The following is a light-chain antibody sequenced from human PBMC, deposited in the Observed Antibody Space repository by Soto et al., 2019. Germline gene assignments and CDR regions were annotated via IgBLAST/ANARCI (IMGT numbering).Light chain of an antibody. J-gene: IGKJ1*01. CDR3: QYWDDYSWT. CDR2: KAS. CDR1: QSITDW. Sequence: DIQMTQSPSTLSASVGDRVTITCRASQSITDWLAWYQQKPVKAPKFLIYKASNLEGGVPSRFSGSGSGTEYTLTSSSVPPDDFATYYSQYWDDYSWTFGQGTKVEIK. V-gene: IGKV1-5*03.